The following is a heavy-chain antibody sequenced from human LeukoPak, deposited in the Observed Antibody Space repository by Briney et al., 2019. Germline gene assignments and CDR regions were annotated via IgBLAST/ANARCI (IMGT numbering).Heavy chain of an antibody. D-gene: IGHD6-19*01. Sequence: SQTLSLTCSVSGGSISSGAYYWSWIRQHPGKGLEWIGYIPSSGNTYYNPSLRSRLTISRDTSQNQFSLKLTSLTAADTAVYYCARGVPESRGWFNWFDPWGQGTLLTVSS. CDR2: IPSSGNT. J-gene: IGHJ5*02. V-gene: IGHV4-31*03. CDR3: ARGVPESRGWFNWFDP. CDR1: GGSISSGAYY.